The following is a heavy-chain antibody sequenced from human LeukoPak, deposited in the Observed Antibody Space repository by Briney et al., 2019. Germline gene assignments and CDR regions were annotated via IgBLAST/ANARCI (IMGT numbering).Heavy chain of an antibody. J-gene: IGHJ4*02. V-gene: IGHV3-48*03. CDR3: AREVLRYFDWPIDY. Sequence: GGSLRLSCAASGFTFSSYEMNWVRQAPGKGLEWVSYISSSGSTIYYADSVKGRFTISRDNAKNSLYLQMNSLRAEDKAVYYCAREVLRYFDWPIDYWGQGTLVTVSS. D-gene: IGHD3-9*01. CDR1: GFTFSSYE. CDR2: ISSSGSTI.